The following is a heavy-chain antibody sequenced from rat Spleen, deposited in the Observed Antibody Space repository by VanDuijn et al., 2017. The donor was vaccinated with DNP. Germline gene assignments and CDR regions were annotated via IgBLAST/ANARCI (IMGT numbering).Heavy chain of an antibody. CDR3: ARWFNSGYYFDY. D-gene: IGHD4-3*01. CDR1: GFTFNNYW. CDR2: ITSSGGST. Sequence: EVQLVESGGDLVQPGRSLKLSCVASGFTFNNYWMTWFRQVPGKGLEWVASITSSGGSTYYGDSVKGRFTISRDNAKTTLYLQMDSLRSEDMATYYCARWFNSGYYFDYWGQGVMVTVSS. J-gene: IGHJ2*01. V-gene: IGHV5-31*01.